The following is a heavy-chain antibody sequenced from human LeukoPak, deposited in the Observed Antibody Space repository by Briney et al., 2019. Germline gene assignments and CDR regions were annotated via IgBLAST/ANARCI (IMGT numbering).Heavy chain of an antibody. CDR3: ARGRNTCYYYMDV. D-gene: IGHD1-14*01. Sequence: SETLSLTCAVYGGSFSGYYWSWIRQPPGKGLEWIGEINHSGSTNYNPSLKSRVTISVDTSKNQFSVKLSSVTAADTAVYYCARGRNTCYYYMDVWGKGTTVTVSS. J-gene: IGHJ6*03. V-gene: IGHV4-34*01. CDR2: INHSGST. CDR1: GGSFSGYY.